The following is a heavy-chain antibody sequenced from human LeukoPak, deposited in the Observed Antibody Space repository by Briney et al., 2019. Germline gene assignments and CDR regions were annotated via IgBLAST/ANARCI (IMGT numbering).Heavy chain of an antibody. CDR3: AKDREVVTSPYYYYMDV. CDR1: GFTSSSYG. J-gene: IGHJ6*03. V-gene: IGHV3-30*02. Sequence: GGSLRLSCAASGFTSSSYGMHWVRQAPGKGLEWVAFIRYDGSNKYYADSVKGRFTISRDNSKNTLYLQMNSLRAEDTAVYYCAKDREVVTSPYYYYMDVWGKGTTVTVSS. CDR2: IRYDGSNK. D-gene: IGHD3-22*01.